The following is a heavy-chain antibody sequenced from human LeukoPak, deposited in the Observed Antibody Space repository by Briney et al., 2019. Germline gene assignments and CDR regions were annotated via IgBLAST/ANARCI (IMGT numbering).Heavy chain of an antibody. J-gene: IGHJ5*02. CDR3: ARGAGGSGSYYNARFDP. CDR1: GGSISSYY. Sequence: PSETLSLTCTVSGGSISSYYWSWIRQPPGKGLEWIGYIYYSGRTNYNPSLKCRVTISVDTSKNQFSLKLSSVTAADTAVYYCARGAGGSGSYYNARFDPWGQGTLVTVSS. D-gene: IGHD3-10*01. CDR2: IYYSGRT. V-gene: IGHV4-59*01.